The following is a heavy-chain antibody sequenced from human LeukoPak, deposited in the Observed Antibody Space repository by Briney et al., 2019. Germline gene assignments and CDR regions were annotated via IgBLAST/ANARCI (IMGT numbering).Heavy chain of an antibody. CDR1: GFTFSSYG. Sequence: GGSLRLSCAASGFTFSSYGMHWVRQAPGKGLEWVAFIRYDGSNKYYADSVKGRFTISRDNSKNTLYLQMNSLRAEDTALYYCARYYDYDSRGYYYYFDYWGQGTLVTVSS. V-gene: IGHV3-30*02. D-gene: IGHD3-22*01. CDR2: IRYDGSNK. CDR3: ARYYDYDSRGYYYYFDY. J-gene: IGHJ4*02.